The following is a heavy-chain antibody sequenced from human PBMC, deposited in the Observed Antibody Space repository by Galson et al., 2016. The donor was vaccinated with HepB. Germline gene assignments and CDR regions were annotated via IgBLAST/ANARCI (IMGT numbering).Heavy chain of an antibody. D-gene: IGHD6-13*01. J-gene: IGHJ4*02. CDR1: GFTFSSFA. CDR3: ASLSTRDSSTWYVADY. V-gene: IGHV3-30*04. CDR2: ISHDGTKK. Sequence: SLRLSCAASGFTFSSFAMHWVRQAPGKGLEWVAGISHDGTKKYQADSVKGRFSISRDNTKKTLYLQMGSLRGDDTAVYYCASLSTRDSSTWYVADYWGQGALVTVSS.